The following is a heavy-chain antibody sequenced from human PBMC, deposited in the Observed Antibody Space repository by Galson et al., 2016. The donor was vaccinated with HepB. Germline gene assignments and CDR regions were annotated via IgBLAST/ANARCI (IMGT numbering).Heavy chain of an antibody. D-gene: IGHD3-10*01. CDR1: GFSLRTAGVG. CDR3: AHRDFGSGSLDY. J-gene: IGHJ4*02. V-gene: IGHV2-5*01. CDR2: IYWNDYK. Sequence: PALVKPTQTLTLTCTFSGFSLRTAGVGVGWIRQPPGKALEWLALIYWNDYKPYSPPLKSRLTITKDTSKNQVVLTMTNMDPVDTATYFCAHRDFGSGSLDYWGPGTLVTVSS.